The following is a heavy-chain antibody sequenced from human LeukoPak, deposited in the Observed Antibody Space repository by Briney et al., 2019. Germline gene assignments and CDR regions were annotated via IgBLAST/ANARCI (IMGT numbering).Heavy chain of an antibody. Sequence: ASETLSLTCTVSGGSISSYYWSWIRQPPGMGLEWIGYIYYSGSTNYNPSLKSRVTISVDTSKNQFSLKLSSVTAADTAVYYCVRERGSSSWLFDYWGQGTLVTVSS. J-gene: IGHJ4*02. D-gene: IGHD6-13*01. CDR1: GGSISSYY. CDR3: VRERGSSSWLFDY. V-gene: IGHV4-59*01. CDR2: IYYSGST.